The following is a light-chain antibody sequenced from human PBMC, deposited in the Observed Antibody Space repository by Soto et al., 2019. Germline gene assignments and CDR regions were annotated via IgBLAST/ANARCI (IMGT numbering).Light chain of an antibody. J-gene: IGKJ1*01. V-gene: IGKV1-27*01. CDR3: QSYNGAPWT. Sequence: DIPMTQSPSSLSASVGDRVTITCRASQGISTYLVWYQQKPGTVPKLLIFAASTLQSGVPSRFSGSGSGTDFTLTISSLQPEDVATYYCQSYNGAPWTFGQRTKVEIK. CDR1: QGISTY. CDR2: AAS.